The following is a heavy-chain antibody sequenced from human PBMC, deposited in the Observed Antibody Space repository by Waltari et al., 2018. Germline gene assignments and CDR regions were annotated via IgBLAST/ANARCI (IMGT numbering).Heavy chain of an antibody. V-gene: IGHV4-4*07. J-gene: IGHJ6*03. Sequence: QVQLQESGPGLVKPSETLSLTCTVSSDSISTYSWTWIRQSAGQGLEWLGRFYAGGGTKYNPSLNSRVTMSVDTSKNQFSLKLTSVTAADSAVYYCARGTYYYDTSGYSDGNHYYIDVWGKGTSVTVSS. CDR2: FYAGGGT. CDR3: ARGTYYYDTSGYSDGNHYYIDV. D-gene: IGHD3-22*01. CDR1: SDSISTYS.